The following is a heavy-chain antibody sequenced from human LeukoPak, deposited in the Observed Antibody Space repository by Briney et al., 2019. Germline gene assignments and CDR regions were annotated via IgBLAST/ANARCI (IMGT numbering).Heavy chain of an antibody. V-gene: IGHV1-18*01. Sequence: GASVKVSCKASGYTFNNYGISWVRQAPGPGLEWMGGISAYNGYTDYAQKFQFRVTMTTDTSTSTAYMELRSLRSDDTAVYYCARDKAVTTEVTQHFQRWGQGTLVTVSS. CDR1: GYTFNNYG. D-gene: IGHD4-23*01. CDR2: ISAYNGYT. J-gene: IGHJ1*01. CDR3: ARDKAVTTEVTQHFQR.